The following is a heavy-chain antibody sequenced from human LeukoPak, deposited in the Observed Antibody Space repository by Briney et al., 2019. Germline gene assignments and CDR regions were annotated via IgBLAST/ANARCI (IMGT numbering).Heavy chain of an antibody. Sequence: GSLRLSCAASGFTFSAYTMNWVRQAPGKGLEWVSSISSNSRFIYDADSVKGRFTISRDNAKNLLYLQMNSLRAEDTAVYYCARDVRTDYWGQGTLVTVSS. CDR2: ISSNSRFI. CDR1: GFTFSAYT. D-gene: IGHD2-2*01. V-gene: IGHV3-21*06. CDR3: ARDVRTDY. J-gene: IGHJ4*02.